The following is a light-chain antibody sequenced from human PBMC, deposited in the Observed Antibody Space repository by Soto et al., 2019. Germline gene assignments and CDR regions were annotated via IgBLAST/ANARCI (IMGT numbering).Light chain of an antibody. CDR3: AAWNDSLNGPHVV. CDR2: RNN. J-gene: IGLJ2*01. V-gene: IGLV1-44*01. CDR1: SSNIGSNT. Sequence: QSVLTQPPSASGTPGQRVTISCSGSSSNIGSNTVDWYKQLPGTAPKLLIFRNNQRPSGVPDRFSGSKSGTSASLAISGLQSEDEADYYCAAWNDSLNGPHVVFGGGTKVTVL.